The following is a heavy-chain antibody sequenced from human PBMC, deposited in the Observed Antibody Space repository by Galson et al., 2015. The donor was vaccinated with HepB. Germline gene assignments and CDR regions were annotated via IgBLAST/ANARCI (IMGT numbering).Heavy chain of an antibody. V-gene: IGHV4-59*08. Sequence: ETLSLTCTMSGVSITTYYWSWIRQPPGKGLEYIGYIYYSGSTSYSPSLKSRLTMSVDTSKNQFSLRLSSVTAADTAVYYCASRGHYNFFSFDYWSQGTLVTVSS. CDR3: ASRGHYNFFSFDY. CDR1: GVSITTYY. CDR2: IYYSGST. J-gene: IGHJ4*02. D-gene: IGHD3-3*01.